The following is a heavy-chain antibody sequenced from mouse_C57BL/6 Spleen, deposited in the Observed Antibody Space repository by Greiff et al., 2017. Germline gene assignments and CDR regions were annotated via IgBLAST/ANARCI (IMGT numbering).Heavy chain of an antibody. CDR2: IYWDDDK. V-gene: IGHV8-12*01. Sequence: QVTLKESGPGILQSSQTLILTCSFSGFSLSTSGMGVSWIRQPSGKGLEWLAHIYWDDDKRYNPSLKSRLTISKDTSRNQVFLKITSVDTADTATYYCARSSYDYEDYWGQGTTLTVSS. CDR3: ARSSYDYEDY. D-gene: IGHD2-4*01. J-gene: IGHJ2*01. CDR1: GFSLSTSGMG.